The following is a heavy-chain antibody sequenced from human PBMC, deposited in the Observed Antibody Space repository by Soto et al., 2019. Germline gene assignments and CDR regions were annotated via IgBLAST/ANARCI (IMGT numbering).Heavy chain of an antibody. J-gene: IGHJ5*02. Sequence: GGSLSLSCAASGFTFSSYAMSWVRQAPGKGLEWVSAISGSGGSTYYADSVKGRFTISRDNSKNTLYLQMNSLRAEDTAVYYCAKDQQLANGDNWFDPWGQGTLVTVSS. CDR2: ISGSGGST. CDR3: AKDQQLANGDNWFDP. CDR1: GFTFSSYA. V-gene: IGHV3-23*01. D-gene: IGHD6-13*01.